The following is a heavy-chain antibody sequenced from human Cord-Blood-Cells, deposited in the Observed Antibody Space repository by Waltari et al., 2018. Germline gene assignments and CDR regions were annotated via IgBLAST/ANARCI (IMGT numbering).Heavy chain of an antibody. Sequence: QVQLVQSGAEVKTPVSSVKVSCKASGGTFSSYAISWVRQAPGPGLEWMGGIIPIFGTANYAQKFQGRVTITADESTSTAYMELSSLRSEDTAVYYCARRTLGKAGYFDYWGQGTLVTVSS. D-gene: IGHD7-27*01. V-gene: IGHV1-69*01. CDR2: IIPIFGTA. CDR3: ARRTLGKAGYFDY. J-gene: IGHJ4*02. CDR1: GGTFSSYA.